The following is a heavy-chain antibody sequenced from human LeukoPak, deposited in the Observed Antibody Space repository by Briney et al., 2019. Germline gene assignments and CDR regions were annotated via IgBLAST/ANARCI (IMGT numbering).Heavy chain of an antibody. Sequence: PGGSLRLSCAASGFTFSSFSMNWVRQAPGRGLEWVSSISSTSSSIYYADSVKGRFTISRDSAKNSLYLQMISLRAEDTAVYYCATGGYCRGGNCYPKTLDYWGQGTLVTVSS. V-gene: IGHV3-21*01. CDR3: ATGGYCRGGNCYPKTLDY. CDR2: ISSTSSSI. D-gene: IGHD2-15*01. J-gene: IGHJ4*02. CDR1: GFTFSSFS.